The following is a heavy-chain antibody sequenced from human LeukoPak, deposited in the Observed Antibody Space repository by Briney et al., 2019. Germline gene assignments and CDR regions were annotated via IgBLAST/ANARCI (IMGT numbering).Heavy chain of an antibody. CDR3: ARAQSGYYYTS. D-gene: IGHD3-22*01. CDR2: INTDGSST. V-gene: IGHV3-74*01. J-gene: IGHJ5*02. Sequence: GGSLRLSCAASGFTFSSYWMHWVRQAPGKGLVWVSRINTDGSSTSYADSVKGRFTISRDNAKNTLYLQMNSLRAEDTAVYYCARAQSGYYYTSWGQGTLVTVSS. CDR1: GFTFSSYW.